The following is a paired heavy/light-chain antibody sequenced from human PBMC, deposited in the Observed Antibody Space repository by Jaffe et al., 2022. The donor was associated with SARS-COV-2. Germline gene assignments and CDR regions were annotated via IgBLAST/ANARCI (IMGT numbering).Heavy chain of an antibody. V-gene: IGHV3-23*01. D-gene: IGHD6-6*01. CDR1: GFTFSSYA. Sequence: EVQLLESGGGLVQPGGSLRLSCAASGFTFSSYAMSWVRQAPGKGLEWVSAISGSGGSTYYADSVKGRFTISRDNSKNTLYLQMNSLRAEDTAVYYCAKDGEFTLTAARLDYYYGMDVWGQGTTVTVSS. CDR2: ISGSGGST. CDR3: AKDGEFTLTAARLDYYYGMDV. J-gene: IGHJ6*02.
Light chain of an antibody. CDR2: EVS. V-gene: IGLV2-14*01. Sequence: QSALTQPASVSGSPGQSITISCTGTSSDVGGYNYVSWYQQHPGKAPKLMIYEVSNRPSGVPDRFSGSKSGNTASLTISGLQAEDEADYYCSSYTSSSPVVFGGGTKLTVL. CDR3: SSYTSSSPVV. J-gene: IGLJ2*01. CDR1: SSDVGGYNY.